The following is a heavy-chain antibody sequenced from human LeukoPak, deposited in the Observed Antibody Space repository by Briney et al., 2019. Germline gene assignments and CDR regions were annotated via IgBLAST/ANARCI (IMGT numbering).Heavy chain of an antibody. Sequence: PGGSLRPSCAASGFIFSDHYMDWVRQAPGKGLEWVGRARNRVNHYATQYAASVKGRFTISRDESKNLLYLQMNSLEIEDTAVYYCARGRTGTGADWFDPWGQGTLVTVSS. D-gene: IGHD3/OR15-3a*01. CDR2: ARNRVNHYAT. V-gene: IGHV3-72*01. J-gene: IGHJ5*02. CDR3: ARGRTGTGADWFDP. CDR1: GFIFSDHY.